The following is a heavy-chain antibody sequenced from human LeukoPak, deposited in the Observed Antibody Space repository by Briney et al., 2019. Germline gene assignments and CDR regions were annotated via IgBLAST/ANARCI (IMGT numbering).Heavy chain of an antibody. CDR3: AKDSACGSGWHSFA. CDR2: ISYDGSDK. D-gene: IGHD6-19*01. J-gene: IGHJ5*02. V-gene: IGHV3-30*18. CDR1: GFTFSNYC. Sequence: PGGSLRLSCAASGFTFSNYCMHWVRQAPGKGLEWVALISYDGSDKYYGDSVKGRFTISRDNSKNTLYLQMNSLRAEDTAVYFCAKDSACGSGWHSFAWGQGTLVTVSS.